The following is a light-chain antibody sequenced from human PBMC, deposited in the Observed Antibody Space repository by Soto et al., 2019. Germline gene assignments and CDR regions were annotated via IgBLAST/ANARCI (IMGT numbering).Light chain of an antibody. CDR3: LSHSGSSNV. J-gene: IGLJ1*01. V-gene: IGLV2-8*01. Sequence: QSALTQPPSASGSPGQSVAISCTGTSSDVGASDYVSWYQQHSGKAPKLLLYEVNKRPSGVPDRFSGSKSGNTASLTVSALVADDEADHYCLSHSGSSNVLGTGTKLTVL. CDR2: EVN. CDR1: SSDVGASDY.